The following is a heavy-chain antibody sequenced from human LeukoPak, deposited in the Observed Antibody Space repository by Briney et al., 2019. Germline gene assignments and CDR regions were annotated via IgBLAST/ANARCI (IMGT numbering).Heavy chain of an antibody. CDR2: IKQDGSEK. V-gene: IGHV3-7*01. CDR3: ARVKGWLQLGVFDY. Sequence: PGGSLRLSCAASGFPFSSYWMSWVRQAPGKGLEWVANIKQDGSEKYYVDSVKGRFTISRDNAKNSLYLQMNSLRAEDTAVYYCARVKGWLQLGVFDYWGQGTLVTVSS. CDR1: GFPFSSYW. D-gene: IGHD5-24*01. J-gene: IGHJ4*02.